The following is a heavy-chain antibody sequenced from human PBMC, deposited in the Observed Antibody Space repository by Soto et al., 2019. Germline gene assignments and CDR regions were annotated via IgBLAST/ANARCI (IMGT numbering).Heavy chain of an antibody. V-gene: IGHV1-18*01. CDR1: GYSFTRYG. CDR2: INAYNGNT. Sequence: QVQLVQSGAEVKNPGASVKVSCKASGYSFTRYGIGWARQAPGQGLEWMGWINAYNGNTNYAQNLPGRLTLTTDTSTTTAYRELRSLRSNDTAIYYCAMVDVYVTPSRQDVWGQGTTITVSS. D-gene: IGHD3-16*01. CDR3: AMVDVYVTPSRQDV. J-gene: IGHJ6*02.